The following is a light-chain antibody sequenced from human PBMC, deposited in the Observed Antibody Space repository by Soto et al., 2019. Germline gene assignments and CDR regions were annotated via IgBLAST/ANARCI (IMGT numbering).Light chain of an antibody. J-gene: IGKJ3*01. CDR1: QSVSSNN. V-gene: IGKV3-20*01. CDR2: GAS. CDR3: QQYGRSPFT. Sequence: EIVLTQSPGTLSLSPGERATLSCRASQSVSSNNLAWYQQRPGQAPRVVIYGASTRATGIPESFSGSGSGTDFPLTISRLAPEDFAVYYCQQYGRSPFTFGPGTKVDIK.